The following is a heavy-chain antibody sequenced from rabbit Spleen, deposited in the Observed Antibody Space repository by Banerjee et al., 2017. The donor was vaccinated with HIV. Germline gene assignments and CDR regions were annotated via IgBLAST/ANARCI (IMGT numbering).Heavy chain of an antibody. CDR1: GFSFSDKAV. V-gene: IGHV1S45*01. CDR3: ARDNGSGDYIDVYFDL. J-gene: IGHJ4*01. CDR2: IDTSTTWSA. Sequence: QEQLVESGGGLVQPEGSLKLSCTASGFSFSDKAVMCWVRQAPGKGLEWIGCIDTSTTWSAAYASWAKGRFTCSKTSSTTATLQMTRLTVADTATYFCARDNGSGDYIDVYFDLWGQGTLVTVS. D-gene: IGHD1-1*01.